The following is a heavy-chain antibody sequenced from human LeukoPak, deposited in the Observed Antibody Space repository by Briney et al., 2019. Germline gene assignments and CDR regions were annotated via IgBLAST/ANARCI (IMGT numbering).Heavy chain of an antibody. CDR3: ARVMGNYGSLDY. D-gene: IGHD3-10*01. Sequence: RSLRLSCAASGFTFSSYGMHWVRQAPGKGLEWVAVIWHDGSYKYYADSAKGRFAISRDSSKNTLYLQMNSLRAEDTAVYYCARVMGNYGSLDYWGQGTLVTVSS. V-gene: IGHV3-33*01. CDR2: IWHDGSYK. CDR1: GFTFSSYG. J-gene: IGHJ4*02.